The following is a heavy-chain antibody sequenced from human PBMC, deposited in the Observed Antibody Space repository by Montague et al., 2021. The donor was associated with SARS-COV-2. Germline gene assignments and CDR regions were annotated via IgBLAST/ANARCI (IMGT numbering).Heavy chain of an antibody. J-gene: IGHJ4*02. D-gene: IGHD6-6*01. CDR2: IYWDDDK. CDR3: AHRLPAVAAFDY. Sequence: PALVKPTQTLTLTCAFSGFSLSTRTVGVGWIRQPPGKALEWLAPIYWDDDKRYSPSLKSRLTITKVTSKNQVALTMTNMYPVDTATYYCAHRLPAVAAFDYWGQGSLITVSS. CDR1: GFSLSTRTVG. V-gene: IGHV2-5*02.